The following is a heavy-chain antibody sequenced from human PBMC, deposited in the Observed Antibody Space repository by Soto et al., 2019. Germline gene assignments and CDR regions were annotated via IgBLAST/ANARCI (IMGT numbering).Heavy chain of an antibody. D-gene: IGHD1-20*01. CDR2: ISYDGSKK. CDR1: GFTFSSYA. J-gene: IGHJ6*02. CDR3: AKGTDKWNDPPGNYLYYTMDV. Sequence: SSLRLSCAASGFTFSSYAMHWVRQAPGKGREWVAVISYDGSKKYYANSVRGRFTISRDDSKNTLLLQLNSLRSEDTAVYYCAKGTDKWNDPPGNYLYYTMDVWGQGTAVTVSS. V-gene: IGHV3-30*18.